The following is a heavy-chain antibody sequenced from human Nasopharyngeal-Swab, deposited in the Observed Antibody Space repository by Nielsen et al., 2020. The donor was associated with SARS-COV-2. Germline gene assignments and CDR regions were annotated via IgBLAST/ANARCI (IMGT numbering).Heavy chain of an antibody. V-gene: IGHV1-46*01. CDR2: INLSGGST. D-gene: IGHD6-13*01. J-gene: IGHJ6*02. Sequence: ASVKVSCKASGYTFTSYYMHWVRQAPGQGLEWMGIINLSGGSTSYAQKFQGRVTMTRDTSTNTVYMELSSLRSEDTAVYYCARQVIRYPQYSSSWYYYYYGMDVWGQGTTVTVSS. CDR3: ARQVIRYPQYSSSWYYYYYGMDV. CDR1: GYTFTSYY.